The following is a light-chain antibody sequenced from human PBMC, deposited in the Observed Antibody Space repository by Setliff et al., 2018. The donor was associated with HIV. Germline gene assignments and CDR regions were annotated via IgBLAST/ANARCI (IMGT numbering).Light chain of an antibody. CDR3: SSYAVTNTLP. CDR2: EVS. CDR1: SSDVGGYSH. Sequence: QSALTQPASVSGSPGKSVTISCTGTSSDVGGYSHVSWYQQHPGKAPKLIIYEVSNRPSGVSNRFSCSNSGNTASLTISGLQAEDEADYYCSSYAVTNTLPFGTGTKVTVL. V-gene: IGLV2-14*01. J-gene: IGLJ1*01.